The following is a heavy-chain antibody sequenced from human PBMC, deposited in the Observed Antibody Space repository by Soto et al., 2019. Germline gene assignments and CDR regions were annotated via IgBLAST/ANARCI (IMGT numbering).Heavy chain of an antibody. CDR1: GFAFNNYG. CDR3: AREDSIIIPAVSDF. Sequence: GGSLRLSCTVSGFAFNNYGINWVRQAPGQGLEWVSSISKSDYTYYSDSVKGRFTISRDNAKDSVSLQMNTLRVEDTAVYYCAREDSIIIPAVSDFWGQGTLVTVSS. CDR2: ISKSDYT. D-gene: IGHD2-2*01. J-gene: IGHJ4*02. V-gene: IGHV3-21*01.